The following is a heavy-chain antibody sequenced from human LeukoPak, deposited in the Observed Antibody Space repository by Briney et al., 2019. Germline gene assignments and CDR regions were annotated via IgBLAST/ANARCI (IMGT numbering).Heavy chain of an antibody. CDR1: GFTFSSYA. Sequence: GGSLRLSCAASGFTFSSYAMHWVRQAPGKGLEWVAVISYDGSNKYYAGSVKGRFTISRDNSKNTLYLQMNSLRAEDTAVYYCAKTDTNQPRPNFDWFSFFDYWGQGTLVTVSS. V-gene: IGHV3-30-3*02. D-gene: IGHD3-9*01. CDR3: AKTDTNQPRPNFDWFSFFDY. J-gene: IGHJ4*02. CDR2: ISYDGSNK.